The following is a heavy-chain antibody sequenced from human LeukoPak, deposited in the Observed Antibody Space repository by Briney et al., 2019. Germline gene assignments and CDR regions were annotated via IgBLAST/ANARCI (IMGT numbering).Heavy chain of an antibody. V-gene: IGHV3-30*18. J-gene: IGHJ4*02. CDR2: ISYDGSNK. CDR1: GFTFSSYG. D-gene: IGHD3-3*01. CDR3: AKDRWDYDFWSGYYDGY. Sequence: GGSLRLSCAASGFTFSSYGMHWVRQAPGKGLEWVAVISYDGSNKCYADSVKGRFTISRDNSKNTLYLQMNSLRAEDTAVYYCAKDRWDYDFWSGYYDGYWGQGTLVTVSS.